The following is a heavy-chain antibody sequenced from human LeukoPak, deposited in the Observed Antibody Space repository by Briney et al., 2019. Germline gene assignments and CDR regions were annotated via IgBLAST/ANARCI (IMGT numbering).Heavy chain of an antibody. CDR1: GYTFTSYG. J-gene: IGHJ4*02. CDR3: ARTIRRRDGYFDFDY. CDR2: ISAYNGNT. Sequence: GASVRVSCKASGYTFTSYGISWVRQAPGQGLEWMGWISAYNGNTNYAQKLQGRVTMTTDTSTSTAYMELRSLRSDDTAVYYCARTIRRRDGYFDFDYWGQGTLVTVSS. D-gene: IGHD5-24*01. V-gene: IGHV1-18*01.